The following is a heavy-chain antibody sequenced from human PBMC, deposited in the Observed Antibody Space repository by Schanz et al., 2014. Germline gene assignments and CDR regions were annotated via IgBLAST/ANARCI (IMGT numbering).Heavy chain of an antibody. CDR2: ISSSSSYI. J-gene: IGHJ4*02. CDR3: VREVGAAAGLAWGLDY. Sequence: EVQLVESGGGLVKSGGSLRLSCATSGFSFNNYNMNWVRQAPGKGLEWVSSISSSSSYIYYADSVKGRFTISRDNAKSSLFLQMNSLRAEDTAVYYCVREVGAAAGLAWGLDYWGRGTLVTVSS. D-gene: IGHD6-13*01. V-gene: IGHV3-21*06. CDR1: GFSFNNYN.